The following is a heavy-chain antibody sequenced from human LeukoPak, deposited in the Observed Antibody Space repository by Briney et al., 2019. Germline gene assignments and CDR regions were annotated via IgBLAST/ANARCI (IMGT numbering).Heavy chain of an antibody. V-gene: IGHV4-30-4*02. D-gene: IGHD3-3*01. CDR1: GGSISSGDYY. CDR3: ARVSGFWSGFGYFDY. Sequence: PSETLSLTCTVSGGSISSGDYYWSWIRQPPGKGLEWIGYIYYSGSTYYNPSLKSRVTISVDTSKNQFSLKLSSVTAADTAVYYCARVSGFWSGFGYFDYWGQGTLVTVSS. CDR2: IYYSGST. J-gene: IGHJ4*02.